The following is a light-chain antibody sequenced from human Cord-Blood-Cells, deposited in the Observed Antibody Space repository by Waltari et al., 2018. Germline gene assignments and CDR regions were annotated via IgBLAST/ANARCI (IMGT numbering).Light chain of an antibody. CDR3: QQSYSAPYS. CDR1: QSISSY. J-gene: IGKJ2*03. Sequence: DIQMTQSPSSLSASVGDRVTITCRASQSISSYLNWYQQKPGKAPMLLIYAASSLQSGVPSRFSGNGSGTDFTLTISSLQPEDFATYYCQQSYSAPYSFGQGTKLEIK. CDR2: AAS. V-gene: IGKV1-39*01.